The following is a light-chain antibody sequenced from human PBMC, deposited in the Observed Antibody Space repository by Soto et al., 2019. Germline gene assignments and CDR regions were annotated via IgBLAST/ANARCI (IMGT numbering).Light chain of an antibody. Sequence: QSVLTQPPSASGTPGQRVTISCSGGSSNIGGSHVYWYHQLPGAAPTLLMYKSDQRPSGVPDRFSGSKSGTSASLVISGLRSEDEADYYCVAWDDSLSGVVFGGGTKLTVL. CDR3: VAWDDSLSGVV. CDR2: KSD. V-gene: IGLV1-47*01. J-gene: IGLJ3*02. CDR1: SSNIGGSH.